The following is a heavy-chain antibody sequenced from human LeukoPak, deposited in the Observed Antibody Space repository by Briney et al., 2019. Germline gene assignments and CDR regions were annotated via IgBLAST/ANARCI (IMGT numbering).Heavy chain of an antibody. J-gene: IGHJ3*02. D-gene: IGHD4-17*01. V-gene: IGHV4-39*02. CDR2: VYYTEST. CDR1: RDSFNYVAYY. CDR3: VRATGRPRLAFDM. Sequence: SETLSLTCTVSRDSFNYVAYYWAWIRQPPGKGLEYIASVYYTESTYYNPSLKTRATISLDTSENRFSLSLSSVTAADTAVYYCVRATGRPRLAFDMWGRGTGVTVSS.